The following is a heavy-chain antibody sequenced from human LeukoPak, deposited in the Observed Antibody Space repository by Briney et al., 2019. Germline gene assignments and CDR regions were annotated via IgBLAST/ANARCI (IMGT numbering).Heavy chain of an antibody. J-gene: IGHJ4*02. V-gene: IGHV4-39*07. CDR3: ARGKSLPITIFGVVKRRQSTPFDY. CDR1: GGSISSSSYD. D-gene: IGHD3-3*01. CDR2: IYYSGST. Sequence: SETLSLTCTVSGGSISSSSYDWGWIRQPPGKGLEWIGSIYYSGSTYYNPSLKSRVTISVDTSKNQFSLKLSSVTAADTAVYYCARGKSLPITIFGVVKRRQSTPFDYWGQGTLVTVSS.